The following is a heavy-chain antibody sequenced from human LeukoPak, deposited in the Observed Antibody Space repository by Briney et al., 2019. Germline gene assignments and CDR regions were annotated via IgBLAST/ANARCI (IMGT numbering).Heavy chain of an antibody. Sequence: GGSLRLSWTVSGFTVSTNSMSWVRQAPGKGLEWVSFIYSDNTHYSDSVKSRFTIFRDNSKNTLYLQMNSLRAEDTAVYYCARRGGAYSHPYDYWGQGTLVTVSS. CDR3: ARRGGAYSHPYDY. J-gene: IGHJ4*02. CDR2: IYSDNT. D-gene: IGHD4/OR15-4a*01. V-gene: IGHV3-53*01. CDR1: GFTVSTNS.